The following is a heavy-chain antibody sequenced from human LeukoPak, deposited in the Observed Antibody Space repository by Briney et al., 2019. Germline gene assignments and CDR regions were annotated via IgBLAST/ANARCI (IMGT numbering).Heavy chain of an antibody. D-gene: IGHD2-2*01. CDR3: ARDPRWLAPDCTSTSCYENYFDP. CDR1: GHSLISGYQ. V-gene: IGHV4-38-2*02. Sequence: ADPLSLPCGLSGHSLISGYQLAWIRPSPGKGLELIGSYYHHCRAQYKPSIKSRVTISVETSKSQFSLNMYSVTAADTAVYYCARDPRWLAPDCTSTSCYENYFDPWGQGTLVIVSA. J-gene: IGHJ5*02. CDR2: YYHHCRA.